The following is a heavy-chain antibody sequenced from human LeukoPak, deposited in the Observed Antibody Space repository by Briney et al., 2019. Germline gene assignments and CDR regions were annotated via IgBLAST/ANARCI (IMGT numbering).Heavy chain of an antibody. CDR1: GFTFSSYG. CDR3: AKEMFVVVVAATRPPFDY. CDR2: ISYDGSNK. V-gene: IGHV3-30*18. D-gene: IGHD2-15*01. J-gene: IGHJ4*02. Sequence: GGSLRLSCAASGFTFSSYGMHWVRQAPGKGLEWVAVISYDGSNKYYADSVKGQFTISRDNSKNTLYLQMNSLRAEDTAVYYCAKEMFVVVVAATRPPFDYWGQGTLVTVSS.